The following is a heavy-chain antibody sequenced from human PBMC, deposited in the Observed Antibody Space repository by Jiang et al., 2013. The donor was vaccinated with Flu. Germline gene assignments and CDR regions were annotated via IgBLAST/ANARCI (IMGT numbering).Heavy chain of an antibody. CDR2: IYPGDSDT. V-gene: IGHV5-51*01. D-gene: IGHD1-26*01. Sequence: PGESLKISCKGSGYSFTSYWIGWVRQMPGKGLEWMGIIYPGDSDTRYSPSFQGQVTISADKSISTAYLQWNSLKASDTAMYYCARHPLVGATQSPFDSWGQGTLVIVS. J-gene: IGHJ4*02. CDR1: GYSFTSYW. CDR3: ARHPLVGATQSPFDS.